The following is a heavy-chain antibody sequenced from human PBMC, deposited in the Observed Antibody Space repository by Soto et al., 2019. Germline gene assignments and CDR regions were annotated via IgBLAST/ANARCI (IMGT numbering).Heavy chain of an antibody. D-gene: IGHD6-13*01. CDR3: AKPSGLATAGSAFDY. CDR2: ISGNGRYT. CDR1: GFTFTNYA. J-gene: IGHJ4*02. Sequence: EVQLLDSGGGLVQPGGSLRLSCAASGFTFTNYAMTWVRQAPGKGLEWVSTISGNGRYTYYADSMKGRFTISRDNSKNTLYLQMSSLRAEDTAVYYCAKPSGLATAGSAFDYWGQGTLVTVSS. V-gene: IGHV3-23*01.